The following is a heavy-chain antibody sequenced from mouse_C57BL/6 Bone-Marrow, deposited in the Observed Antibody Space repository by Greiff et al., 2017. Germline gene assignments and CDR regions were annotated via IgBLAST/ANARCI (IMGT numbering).Heavy chain of an antibody. CDR2: IYPGDGDT. J-gene: IGHJ2*01. V-gene: IGHV1-82*01. Sequence: QVQLKESGPELVKPGASVKISCKASGYAFSSSWMNWVKQRPGKGLEWIGRIYPGDGDTNYNGKFKGKATLTADKSSSTAYMQLSSLTSEDSAVYFCATGTGYFDYWGQGTTLTVSS. CDR1: GYAFSSSW. CDR3: ATGTGYFDY. D-gene: IGHD4-1*01.